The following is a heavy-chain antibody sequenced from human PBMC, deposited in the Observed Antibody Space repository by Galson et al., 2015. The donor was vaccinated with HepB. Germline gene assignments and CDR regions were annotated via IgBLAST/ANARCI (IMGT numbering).Heavy chain of an antibody. CDR3: AGSSSWLTDY. D-gene: IGHD6-13*01. CDR2: IIPIFGTA. CDR1: GGTFSSYA. V-gene: IGHV1-69*13. Sequence: SVTVSCKASGGTFSSYAISWVRQAPGQGLEWMGGIIPIFGTANYAQKFQGRVTITADESTSTAYMELSSLRPEDTAVYYCAGSSSWLTDYWGQGTLVTVSS. J-gene: IGHJ4*02.